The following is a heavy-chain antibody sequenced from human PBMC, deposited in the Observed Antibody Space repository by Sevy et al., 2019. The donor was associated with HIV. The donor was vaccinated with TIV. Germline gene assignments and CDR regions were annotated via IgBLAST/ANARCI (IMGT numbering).Heavy chain of an antibody. J-gene: IGHJ4*02. Sequence: GGSLRLSCAASGFTFSSYAMSWVRQAPGKGLEWVSGISGSGGRTYYADSVKGRFTISRDNSKNTLYLQMKSLGAEDTAVYYCASLGTSYYESSSYYYQAPFDYWGQGTLVTVSS. CDR2: ISGSGGRT. V-gene: IGHV3-23*01. CDR1: GFTFSSYA. D-gene: IGHD3-22*01. CDR3: ASLGTSYYESSSYYYQAPFDY.